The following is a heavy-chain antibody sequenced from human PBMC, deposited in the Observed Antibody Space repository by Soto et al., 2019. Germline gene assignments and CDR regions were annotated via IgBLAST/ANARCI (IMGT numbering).Heavy chain of an antibody. CDR3: ARGRGFMSRNALDL. Sequence: QLQLQRRGAGLLRPSETLSLTCVVSGGPFRGYYWSWIRQSPGKGLEWIGEINHSGSSNSNPSLKSRVTISVDMSKTQFSMNLTSVTAADAAVYYCARGRGFMSRNALDLWGQGKRVIVSS. CDR2: INHSGSS. CDR1: GGPFRGYY. V-gene: IGHV4-34*01. J-gene: IGHJ3*01. D-gene: IGHD2-2*01.